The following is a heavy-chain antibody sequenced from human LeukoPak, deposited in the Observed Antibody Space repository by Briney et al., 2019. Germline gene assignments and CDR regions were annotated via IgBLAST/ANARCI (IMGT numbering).Heavy chain of an antibody. CDR3: AKGAGGFSYYNWFDP. D-gene: IGHD5-18*01. J-gene: IGHJ5*02. CDR2: IYYSGTT. V-gene: IGHV4-39*07. CDR1: GGSISSSPYY. Sequence: SETLSLTCTVSGGSISSSPYYWGWIRQPPGKGLEWIGSIYYSGTTHYSPSLESRVTISVDTSKNQFSLKLASVTAADTAIYYCAKGAGGFSYYNWFDPWGQGTLVAVSS.